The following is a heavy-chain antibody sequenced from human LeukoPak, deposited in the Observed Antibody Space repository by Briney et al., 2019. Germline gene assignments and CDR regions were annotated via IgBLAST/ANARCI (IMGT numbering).Heavy chain of an antibody. Sequence: ASVKVSCKASGYTFTSYGISWVRQAPGQGLEWMGWVSVYNGNTNYAQKFQGRVTMTTDTSTSTAYMELRSLRSDDTAVFYCARGCANYYDSSVYNPPRYWGQGTLVTVSS. CDR3: ARGCANYYDSSVYNPPRY. CDR2: VSVYNGNT. D-gene: IGHD3-22*01. CDR1: GYTFTSYG. V-gene: IGHV1-18*01. J-gene: IGHJ4*02.